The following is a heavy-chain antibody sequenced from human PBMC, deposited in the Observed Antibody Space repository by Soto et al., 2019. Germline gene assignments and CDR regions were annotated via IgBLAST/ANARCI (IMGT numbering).Heavy chain of an antibody. CDR2: IDVGSGYT. CDR3: AADATAWQQMVPSDY. V-gene: IGHV1-58*01. Sequence: QMQLEQSGPEVKKPGTSVKVSCKASGFTFTSSAFQWVRQARGQRLEWIGWIDVGSGYTNYAQRFQDRVTLTRDMSTATTYMELSRLTSEDTAIYYCAADATAWQQMVPSDYWGQGTLVTVSS. J-gene: IGHJ4*02. CDR1: GFTFTSSA. D-gene: IGHD2-8*01.